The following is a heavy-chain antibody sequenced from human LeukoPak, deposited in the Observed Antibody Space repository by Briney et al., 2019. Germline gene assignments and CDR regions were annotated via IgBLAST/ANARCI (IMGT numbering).Heavy chain of an antibody. CDR3: ARVGQQLVRN. Sequence: ASQTLSLTCTVSGGSISSGGYYWSWIRQPPGKGLEWIGYIYHSGSTYYNPSLKSRVTISVDRSKDQFSLKLSSVTAADTAVYYCARVGQQLVRNWGQGTLVTVSS. D-gene: IGHD6-13*01. CDR2: IYHSGST. J-gene: IGHJ4*02. CDR1: GGSISSGGYY. V-gene: IGHV4-30-2*01.